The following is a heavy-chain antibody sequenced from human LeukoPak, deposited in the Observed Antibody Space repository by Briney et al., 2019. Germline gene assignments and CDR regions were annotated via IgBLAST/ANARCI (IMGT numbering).Heavy chain of an antibody. V-gene: IGHV4-59*02. CDR3: AREAPGGSGWTFFDY. J-gene: IGHJ4*02. D-gene: IGHD6-19*01. Sequence: SETLSLTCAVSGGSVSGHYWDWIRQPPGKGLEWIGYIYASGSANYNPSLKSRVTISLDTSENHVSLSLTSVTAADTAVYYCAREAPGGSGWTFFDYWGQGTLVTVSS. CDR2: IYASGSA. CDR1: GGSVSGHY.